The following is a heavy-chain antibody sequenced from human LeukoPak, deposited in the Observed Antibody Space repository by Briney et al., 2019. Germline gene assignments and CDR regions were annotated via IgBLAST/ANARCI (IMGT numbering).Heavy chain of an antibody. CDR1: GGSISSSSYY. V-gene: IGHV4-39*01. Sequence: SETLSLTCTVSGGSISSSSYYWGWIRQPPGKGLEWIGSIYYSGSTYYNPSLKSRVTISVDTSKNQFSLKLSSVTAADTAVYYCARAMSIAARLRTIFDYWGQGTLVTVSS. CDR3: ARAMSIAARLRTIFDY. CDR2: IYYSGST. J-gene: IGHJ4*02. D-gene: IGHD6-6*01.